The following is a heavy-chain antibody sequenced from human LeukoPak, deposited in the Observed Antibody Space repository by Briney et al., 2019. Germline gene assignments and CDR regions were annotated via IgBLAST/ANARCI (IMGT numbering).Heavy chain of an antibody. Sequence: GGSLRLSCAASGFTVSSKYMSWVRQAPGKGLEWVSVIYSGGGTYYADSVKGRFTISRDKSKNTLYLQMNSLRAEDTAVYYCARGRKYTSGYRVTELGSGYSDYWGQGTLVTVSS. CDR1: GFTVSSKY. D-gene: IGHD5-18*01. CDR2: IYSGGGT. J-gene: IGHJ4*02. V-gene: IGHV3-66*01. CDR3: ARGRKYTSGYRVTELGSGYSDY.